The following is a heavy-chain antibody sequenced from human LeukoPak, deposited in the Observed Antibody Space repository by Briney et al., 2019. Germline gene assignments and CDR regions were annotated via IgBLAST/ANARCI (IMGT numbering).Heavy chain of an antibody. CDR3: ARDLSLGRHFDY. V-gene: IGHV3-21*01. D-gene: IGHD7-27*01. CDR2: ISSRSSYI. Sequence: GGSLRLSCAASGFTFSSYSMNWVRQAPGKGLEWVSSISSRSSYIYYADSVKGRFTISRDNAKNSLYLQMNSLRAEDAAVYYCARDLSLGRHFDYWGQGTLVTVSS. CDR1: GFTFSSYS. J-gene: IGHJ4*02.